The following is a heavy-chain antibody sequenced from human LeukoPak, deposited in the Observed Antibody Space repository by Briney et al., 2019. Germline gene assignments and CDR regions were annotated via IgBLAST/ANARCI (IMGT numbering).Heavy chain of an antibody. CDR2: INTDGSREYT. D-gene: IGHD6-13*01. CDR3: ARDSMYSSSWYESIKLYGMDV. V-gene: IGHV3-74*01. Sequence: GGSLRLSCAASGFIFSSYWMHWVRQTPGKGLVWVSRINTDGSREYTTYADSVKGRFTISRDIAKNSLYLQMNSLRAEDTAVYYCARDSMYSSSWYESIKLYGMDVWGQGTTVTVSS. J-gene: IGHJ6*02. CDR1: GFIFSSYW.